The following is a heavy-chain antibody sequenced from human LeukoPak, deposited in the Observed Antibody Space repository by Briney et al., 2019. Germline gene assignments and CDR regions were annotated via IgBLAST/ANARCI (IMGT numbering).Heavy chain of an antibody. D-gene: IGHD6-13*01. Sequence: PAGTLSLTCTVSGGSVSSYCWSWIRQPPGKGLEWIGYICYSGSTKYNPSLKSRITISLDTSKKQFSLNLRSVTAADTAVYYCARYSSSWYYFDYWGQGTLVTVSS. CDR3: ARYSSSWYYFDY. V-gene: IGHV4-59*08. CDR2: ICYSGST. J-gene: IGHJ4*02. CDR1: GGSVSSYC.